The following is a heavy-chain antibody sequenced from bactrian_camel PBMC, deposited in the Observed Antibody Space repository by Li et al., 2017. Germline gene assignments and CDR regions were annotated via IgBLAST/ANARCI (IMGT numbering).Heavy chain of an antibody. J-gene: IGHJ4*01. D-gene: IGHD3*01. Sequence: HVQLVESGGGSVQAGGSLRLSCAASGYTYNRNCMAWFRQAPGKEREGVARIATGSGNTYYADSVEGRFTITQDNGKNTVYLQMNNLKPEDTAMYNCAADHNRGCMGWPTVEYDIKGQGTQVTVS. CDR1: GYTYNRNC. CDR3: AADHNRGCMGWPTVEYDI. CDR2: IATGSGNT. V-gene: IGHV3S1*01.